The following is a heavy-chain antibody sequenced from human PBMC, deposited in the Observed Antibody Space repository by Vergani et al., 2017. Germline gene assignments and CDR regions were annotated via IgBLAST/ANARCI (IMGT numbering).Heavy chain of an antibody. J-gene: IGHJ4*02. CDR2: INPSGGST. V-gene: IGHV1-46*03. CDR3: ARPHGDILPPDPRRLDY. Sequence: QVQLVQSGAEVKKPGASVKVSCKASGYTFTSYYMHWVRQAPGQGLEWMGIINPSGGSTSYAQKFQGRVTMTRDTSTSTVYMDLSNLRSEDTAVYYCARPHGDILPPDPRRLDYWGQGTVVTVSS. CDR1: GYTFTSYY.